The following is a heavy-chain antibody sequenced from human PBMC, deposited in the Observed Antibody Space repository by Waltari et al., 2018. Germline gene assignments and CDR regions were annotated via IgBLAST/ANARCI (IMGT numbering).Heavy chain of an antibody. D-gene: IGHD6-13*01. CDR3: ARDLRYSSSWYTNDWFDP. V-gene: IGHV4-39*07. Sequence: QLQLQESGPGLVKPSETLSLTCTVSGGSISSSSYYWGCLRQPPGKGLEWIGSIYYSGSTYYNQSLKSRVTISVDTSKNQFSLKLSSVTAADTAVYYCARDLRYSSSWYTNDWFDPWGQGTLVTVSS. CDR2: IYYSGST. J-gene: IGHJ5*02. CDR1: GGSISSSSYY.